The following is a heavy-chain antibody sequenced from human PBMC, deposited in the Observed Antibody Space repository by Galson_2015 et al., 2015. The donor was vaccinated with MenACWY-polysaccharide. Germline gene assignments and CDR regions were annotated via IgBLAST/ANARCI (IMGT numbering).Heavy chain of an antibody. CDR2: IKEDGSKV. V-gene: IGHV3-7*01. CDR3: ARYGNLGY. J-gene: IGHJ4*02. Sequence: SLRLSCAASGFTFSSSWMTWVRQAPGEGLEWVAKIKEDGSKVYYVDSVKGRFTISRDNAKNLLYLQMNSLRAEDTAVYYCARYGNLGYWGQGTQVTVSS. CDR1: GFTFSSSW. D-gene: IGHD1-14*01.